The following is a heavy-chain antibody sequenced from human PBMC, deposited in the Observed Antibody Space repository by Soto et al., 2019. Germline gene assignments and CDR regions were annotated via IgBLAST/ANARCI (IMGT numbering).Heavy chain of an antibody. V-gene: IGHV1-3*01. CDR2: INAGNGNR. D-gene: IGHD6-19*01. CDR1: GYTFTSYA. J-gene: IGHJ4*02. CDR3: ARDPGGWPDY. Sequence: VQLVQSGAEVKKPGASVKVSCKASGYTFTSYAMHWVRQAPGQRLEWMGWINAGNGNRKYSQKFQDRVTITRDTSASTAYMELSSLRSEDTAVYYCARDPGGWPDYWGQGTLVTVSS.